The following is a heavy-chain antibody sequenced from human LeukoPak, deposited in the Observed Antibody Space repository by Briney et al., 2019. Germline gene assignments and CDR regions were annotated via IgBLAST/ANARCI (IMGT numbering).Heavy chain of an antibody. Sequence: ASVKVSCKPSEGIFTTYTIMWVRGARAHGLEWRARIVSILGIANYAQKFQGRVTITADKSTSTAYMELSSLRSEDTAVYYCARDSGNPRRGHTYGMDVWGQGTTVTVSS. D-gene: IGHD1-26*01. CDR1: EGIFTTYT. CDR2: IVSILGIA. V-gene: IGHV1-69*04. J-gene: IGHJ6*02. CDR3: ARDSGNPRRGHTYGMDV.